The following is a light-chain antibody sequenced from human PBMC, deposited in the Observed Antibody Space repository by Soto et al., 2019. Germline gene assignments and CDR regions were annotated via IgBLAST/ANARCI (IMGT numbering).Light chain of an antibody. J-gene: IGLJ2*01. CDR2: LNSDGSH. V-gene: IGLV4-69*01. Sequence: QPVLTQSPSASASLGASVKLTCTQSSGHSSYAIAWHQQQPEKGPRYLMKLNSDGSHSKGDGIPDRFSGSSSGAERYLTISSLQSEDEADYYCQTWGSGTVVFGGGTKVTVL. CDR1: SGHSSYA. CDR3: QTWGSGTVV.